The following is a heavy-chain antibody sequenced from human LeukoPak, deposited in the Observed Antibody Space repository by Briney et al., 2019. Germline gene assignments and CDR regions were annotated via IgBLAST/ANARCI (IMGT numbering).Heavy chain of an antibody. V-gene: IGHV3-74*01. D-gene: IGHD4-17*01. Sequence: GGSLRLSCAASGFTFSSYWMHWVRQAPGKGLVWVSRINSDGSSTSYADSVKGRFTISRDNAKNTLYLQMNSLRAEDTAVYYCAKDHPHTAGTDYGDSDFDYWGQGTLVTVSS. CDR3: AKDHPHTAGTDYGDSDFDY. CDR1: GFTFSSYW. CDR2: INSDGSST. J-gene: IGHJ4*02.